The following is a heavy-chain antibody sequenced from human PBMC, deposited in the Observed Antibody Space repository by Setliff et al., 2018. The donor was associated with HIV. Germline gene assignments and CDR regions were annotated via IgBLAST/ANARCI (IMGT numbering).Heavy chain of an antibody. CDR3: ARSGGGWYNWFDP. CDR2: ISAYNGNT. D-gene: IGHD3-16*01. J-gene: IGHJ5*02. CDR1: GYTFTNYY. V-gene: IGHV1-18*04. Sequence: GASVKVSCKASGYTFTNYYLHWVRQAPGQGLEWMGWISAYNGNTNYAQKLQGRVTITADTSTDTAYMELSSLRFDDTAVYYCARSGGGWYNWFDPWGQGTPVTVSS.